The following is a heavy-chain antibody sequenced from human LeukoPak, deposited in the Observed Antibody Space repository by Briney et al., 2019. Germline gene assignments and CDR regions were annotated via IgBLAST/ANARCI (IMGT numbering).Heavy chain of an antibody. CDR2: VYYRGGT. Sequence: PSETLSLTCTVSGGSIRSESHYWGWIRQSPGKGLEWIGSVYYRGGTYYNPSLKSRLAISVDTSKNQFSLKLNSVTAADTAVYFCARRGGFHDIWGQGTLVTVSS. CDR1: GGSIRSESHY. CDR3: ARRGGFHDI. D-gene: IGHD3-16*01. V-gene: IGHV4-39*01. J-gene: IGHJ3*02.